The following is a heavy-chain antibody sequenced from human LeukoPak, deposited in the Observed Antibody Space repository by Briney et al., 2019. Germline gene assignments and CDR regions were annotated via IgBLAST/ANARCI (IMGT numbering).Heavy chain of an antibody. Sequence: PSETLSLTCAVYGGSFSGYYWSWIRQPPGKGLEWIGEINHSGSTNYNPSLKSRVTISVDTSKNQFSLKLSSVTAADTAVYYCARLRPYDSSGYYANWFDPWGQGTLVTVSS. J-gene: IGHJ5*02. D-gene: IGHD3-22*01. CDR3: ARLRPYDSSGYYANWFDP. CDR2: INHSGST. V-gene: IGHV4-34*01. CDR1: GGSFSGYY.